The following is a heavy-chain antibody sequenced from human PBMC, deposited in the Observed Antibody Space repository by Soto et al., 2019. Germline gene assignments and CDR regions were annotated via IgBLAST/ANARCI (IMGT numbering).Heavy chain of an antibody. J-gene: IGHJ4*02. D-gene: IGHD2-15*01. V-gene: IGHV1-69*02. CDR1: AGTFSSYT. CDR3: ASSHDSDCSGGSCDY. CDR2: IIPILGIA. Sequence: QVQLVQSGAEVKKPGSSVKVSCKASAGTFSSYTISWVRQSPGQGIEWMGRIIPILGIANYAQKFQGRVTITADKSTGTADMELSSLRAEDTALYDCASSHDSDCSGGSCDYWGQRNLVTVSS.